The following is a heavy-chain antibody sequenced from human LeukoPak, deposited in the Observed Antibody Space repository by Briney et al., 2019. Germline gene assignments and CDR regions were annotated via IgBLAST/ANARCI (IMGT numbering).Heavy chain of an antibody. V-gene: IGHV4-30-4*01. CDR3: AREALNWNYDAFDI. D-gene: IGHD1-7*01. CDR2: IYYSGST. J-gene: IGHJ3*02. Sequence: SETLSLTCTVSGGSISSGDYYWSWIRQPPGKGLEWIGYIYYSGSTYYIPSLKSRVTISVDTSKNQFSLKLSSVTAADTAVYYCAREALNWNYDAFDIWGQGTMVTVSS. CDR1: GGSISSGDYY.